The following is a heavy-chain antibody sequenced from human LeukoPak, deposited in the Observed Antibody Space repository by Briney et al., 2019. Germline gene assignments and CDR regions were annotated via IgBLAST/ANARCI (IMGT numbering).Heavy chain of an antibody. CDR1: GGSFSGYY. Sequence: SETLSLTCAVYGGSFSGYYWSWLRQPPGKGLVWIGEINHSGSTNYNPSLKSRVTISVDTSKNQFSLKLSSVTAADTAVYYCARGIVVVPAAMQNFDYWGQGTLVTVSS. J-gene: IGHJ4*02. D-gene: IGHD2-2*01. V-gene: IGHV4-34*01. CDR2: INHSGST. CDR3: ARGIVVVPAAMQNFDY.